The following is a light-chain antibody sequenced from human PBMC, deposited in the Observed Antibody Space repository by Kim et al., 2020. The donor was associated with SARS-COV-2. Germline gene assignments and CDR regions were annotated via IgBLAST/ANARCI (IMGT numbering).Light chain of an antibody. CDR1: SSDVGAYNF. CDR3: SSYTSSISWV. Sequence: GRSITISCTGTSSDVGAYNFVSWYQQHPDKAPQLLIYDVTGRPSGVSNRFSGSKSGNMASLTISGLQAEDEADYYCSSYTSSISWVFGGGTQLTVL. CDR2: DVT. V-gene: IGLV2-14*03. J-gene: IGLJ3*02.